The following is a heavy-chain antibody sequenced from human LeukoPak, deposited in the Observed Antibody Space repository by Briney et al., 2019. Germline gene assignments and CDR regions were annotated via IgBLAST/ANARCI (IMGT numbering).Heavy chain of an antibody. CDR2: TYYRSKWNK. J-gene: IGHJ1*01. D-gene: IGHD5-24*01. Sequence: SQTLSLTCAISGDSVSSNSVAWNWVRQSPSRGPEWLGRTYYRSKWNKDYAVSLQSRISINSDTSKNQFSLQLTSVTAADTAVYYCATYNRDGYNFAFRQWGQGTLVTVSS. CDR3: ATYNRDGYNFAFRQ. CDR1: GDSVSSNSVA. V-gene: IGHV6-1*01.